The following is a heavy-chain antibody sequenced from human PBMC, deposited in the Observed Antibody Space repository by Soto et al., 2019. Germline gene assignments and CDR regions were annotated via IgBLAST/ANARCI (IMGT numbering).Heavy chain of an antibody. J-gene: IGHJ6*02. CDR2: ISYDGSNK. D-gene: IGHD4-17*01. CDR3: AKTFRTVPTPRSYYYYGMDV. CDR1: GFTFSSYG. V-gene: IGHV3-30*18. Sequence: HPGGSLRLSCSASGFTFSSYGMHWVRQAPGKGLEWVAVISYDGSNKYYADSVKGRFTISRDNSKNTLYLQMNSLRAEDTAVYYCAKTFRTVPTPRSYYYYGMDVWGQGTTVTVSS.